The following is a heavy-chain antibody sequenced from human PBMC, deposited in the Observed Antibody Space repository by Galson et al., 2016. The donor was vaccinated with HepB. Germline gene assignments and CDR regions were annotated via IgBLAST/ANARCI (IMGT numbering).Heavy chain of an antibody. D-gene: IGHD4-17*01. CDR3: AKWHDDGDYPKYYYYIDV. CDR2: ISPDGSNK. Sequence: SLRLSCAVSGFTRSYGMHWVRQAPGKGLEWVAVISPDGSNKYYADSVKGRFTISRDNSKNTLYLQMNSLRTEDTAVYYCAKWHDDGDYPKYYYYIDVWGKGTPVIVSS. CDR1: GFTRSYG. J-gene: IGHJ6*03. V-gene: IGHV3-30*18.